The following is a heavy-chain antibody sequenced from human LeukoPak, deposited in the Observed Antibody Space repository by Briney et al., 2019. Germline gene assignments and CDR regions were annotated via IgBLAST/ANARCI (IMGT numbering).Heavy chain of an antibody. CDR1: GSTLSNYG. D-gene: IGHD3-22*01. Sequence: GGSLRLSCAVSGSTLSNYGMSWVRQAPGKGLEWVAGISDSGGRTNYADSVKGRFTISRDNSKNTLYLQMDSLRPEDTAVYYCTRDRGPMNDFDSWGQGTLVTVSS. CDR2: ISDSGGRT. J-gene: IGHJ4*02. V-gene: IGHV3-23*01. CDR3: TRDRGPMNDFDS.